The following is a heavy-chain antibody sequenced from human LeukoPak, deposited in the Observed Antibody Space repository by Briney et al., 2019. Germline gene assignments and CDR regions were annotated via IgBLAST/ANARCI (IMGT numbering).Heavy chain of an antibody. Sequence: GGFLRLSCAASEFTFSSYAMSWVRQAPGKGLEWLSIIYAGGNSVSADSVKGRFIISRDNSRNTVHLQMNSLRDDDTAVYYCARGQIDLLRNYFDSWGPGTLVAVSS. D-gene: IGHD3-22*01. V-gene: IGHV3-66*01. CDR2: IYAGGNS. J-gene: IGHJ4*02. CDR1: EFTFSSYA. CDR3: ARGQIDLLRNYFDS.